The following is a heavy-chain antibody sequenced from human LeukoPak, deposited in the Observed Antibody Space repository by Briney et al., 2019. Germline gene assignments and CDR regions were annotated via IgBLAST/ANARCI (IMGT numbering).Heavy chain of an antibody. CDR3: ARGFVAGDFDY. D-gene: IGHD6-19*01. CDR2: INPNSGGT. V-gene: IGHV1-2*02. CDR1: GYTLTGYY. J-gene: IGHJ4*02. Sequence: ASVKVSCKASGYTLTGYYMHWVRQAPGQGLEWMGWINPNSGGTNYAQKFQDRVTMTRGTSISTAYMELSSLISDDTAVYFCARGFVAGDFDYWGQGTLVTVSS.